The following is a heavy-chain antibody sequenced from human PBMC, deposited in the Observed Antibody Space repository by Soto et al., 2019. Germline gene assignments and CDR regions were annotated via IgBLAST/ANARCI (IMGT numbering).Heavy chain of an antibody. D-gene: IGHD6-6*01. J-gene: IGHJ4*02. CDR2: INAGNGNT. CDR3: ATMDSSSLNFDY. Sequence: ASVKVSCKASGYTFTSYAMHWVRQAPGQRLEWMGWINAGNGNTKYSQKFQGRVTITRDTSASTAYMELSSQRSEDTAVYYCATMDSSSLNFDYWGQGTLVTSPQ. CDR1: GYTFTSYA. V-gene: IGHV1-3*01.